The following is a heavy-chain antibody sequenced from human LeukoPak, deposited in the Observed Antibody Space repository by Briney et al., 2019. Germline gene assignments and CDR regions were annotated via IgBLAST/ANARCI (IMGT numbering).Heavy chain of an antibody. J-gene: IGHJ4*02. CDR3: ARPSYGSGDGGLDY. V-gene: IGHV1-8*01. CDR2: MNPNSGNT. Sequence: GASVKVSCKASGYTFTSYDINWVRQATGQGLEWMGWMNPNSGNTGYAQKLQGRVTMTRNTSISTAYMELSSLRSEDTAVYYCARPSYGSGDGGLDYWGQGTLVTVSS. CDR1: GYTFTSYD. D-gene: IGHD3-10*01.